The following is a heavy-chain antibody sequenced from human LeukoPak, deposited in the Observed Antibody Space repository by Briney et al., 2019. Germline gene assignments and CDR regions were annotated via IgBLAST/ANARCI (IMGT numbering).Heavy chain of an antibody. V-gene: IGHV6-1*01. CDR3: ARGRIAAAVGYFDY. D-gene: IGHD6-13*01. CDR1: GDSFSSNSAA. Sequence: SQTLSLTCAISGDSFSSNSAAWNWLRQSPSRGLEWLGRTYYRSKWYNDYAVSVKSRITINPDTSKNQFSLQLNSVTPEDTAVYYCARGRIAAAVGYFDYWGQGTLVTVSS. J-gene: IGHJ4*02. CDR2: TYYRSKWYN.